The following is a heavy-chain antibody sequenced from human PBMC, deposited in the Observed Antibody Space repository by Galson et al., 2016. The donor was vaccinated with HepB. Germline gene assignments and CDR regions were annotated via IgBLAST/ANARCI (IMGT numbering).Heavy chain of an antibody. CDR3: ARGRSGSSWVAEEDY. J-gene: IGHJ4*02. D-gene: IGHD6-13*01. Sequence: SLRLSCAASGFTFSNYWMHWVRQAPGKGLEWVAIIWFDGSRKSYADSVKGRFTVSRDNSKNTLDMEMNNLRAEDTAVYYCARGRSGSSWVAEEDYWGQGTLFTVSS. V-gene: IGHV3-33*08. CDR2: IWFDGSRK. CDR1: GFTFSNYW.